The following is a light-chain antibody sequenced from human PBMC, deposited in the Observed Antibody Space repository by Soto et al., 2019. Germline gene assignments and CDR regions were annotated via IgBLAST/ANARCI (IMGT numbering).Light chain of an antibody. Sequence: QSALTQPPSASGSPGQSGTISCTGTSSDVGDYNYVSWYQQHPGKAPKLMIYEVSKRPSGVPDRFSGSKSGNTASLTVSGLQAEDEADYYCSSYAGSNNWVFGGGTKLTV. CDR1: SSDVGDYNY. V-gene: IGLV2-8*01. CDR3: SSYAGSNNWV. J-gene: IGLJ3*02. CDR2: EVS.